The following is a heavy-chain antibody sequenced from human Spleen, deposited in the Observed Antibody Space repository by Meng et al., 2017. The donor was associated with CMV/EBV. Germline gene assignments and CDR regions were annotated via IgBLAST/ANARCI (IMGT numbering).Heavy chain of an antibody. J-gene: IGHJ4*02. CDR3: ERPSSYDSSGSFSGDC. CDR2: INPKTGGT. D-gene: IGHD3-22*01. CDR1: GYTFTAHF. V-gene: IGHV1-2*02. Sequence: ASVKVSCKASGYTFTAHFFHWVRQAPGQGLEWMGWINPKTGGTKYAQKFQGRVTMTRDTSISTAYMELSRLRSDDTAVYYCERPSSYDSSGSFSGDCWGQGTLVTVSS.